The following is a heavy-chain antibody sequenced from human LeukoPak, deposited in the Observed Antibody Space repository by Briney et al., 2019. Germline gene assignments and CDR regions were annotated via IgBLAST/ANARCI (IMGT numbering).Heavy chain of an antibody. CDR2: INPTGGT. CDR3: ARDLGWSSSH. D-gene: IGHD3-3*01. Sequence: ASVKVSCKASGYTFSGHYMNWVRLAPGQGLEWMGWINPTGGTTYAQKFQDRVTMTRDTSINTAYMELSGLRSDDTAVYYCARDLGWSSSHWGQGTLVTVSS. CDR1: GYTFSGHY. J-gene: IGHJ4*02. V-gene: IGHV1-2*02.